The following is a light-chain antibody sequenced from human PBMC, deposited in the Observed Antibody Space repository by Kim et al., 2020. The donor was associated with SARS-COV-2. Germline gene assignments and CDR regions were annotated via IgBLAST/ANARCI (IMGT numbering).Light chain of an antibody. CDR3: QQYNSYAYT. V-gene: IGKV1-5*03. Sequence: DIQMTQSPSTLSASVGDRVTITCRASQSTSSWLAWYQQKPWKAPKLLIYKASSLESGVPSRFSGSGSGTEFTLTISSLQPDDFATYYCQQYNSYAYTFGQGTKLEI. J-gene: IGKJ2*01. CDR2: KAS. CDR1: QSTSSW.